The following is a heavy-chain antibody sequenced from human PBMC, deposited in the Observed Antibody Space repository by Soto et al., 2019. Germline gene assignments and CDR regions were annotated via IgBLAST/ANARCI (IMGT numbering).Heavy chain of an antibody. CDR1: GFTFSSYG. CDR3: ARAGNNEELLSALDI. Sequence: PGGSLRLSCAASGFTFSSYGMHWVRQAPGKGLEWVAVIWYDGSNKYYADSVKGRFTISRDNSKNTLYLQMNSLRAEDTAVYYCARAGNNEELLSALDIWGQGTMVTVSS. CDR2: IWYDGSNK. J-gene: IGHJ3*02. D-gene: IGHD2-15*01. V-gene: IGHV3-33*01.